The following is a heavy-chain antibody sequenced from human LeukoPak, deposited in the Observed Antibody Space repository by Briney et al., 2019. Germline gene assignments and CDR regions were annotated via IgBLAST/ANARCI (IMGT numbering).Heavy chain of an antibody. D-gene: IGHD5/OR15-5a*01. CDR3: ATGLPTYWYFDL. CDR1: GGSISSSSYN. J-gene: IGHJ2*01. Sequence: PSETLSLTCTVSGGSISSSSYNWGWIRQPPGKGLEWIGSIYYSGNTYHNPSLKSRVTISVDTSKNQFSLKLSSVTAADTAVYYCATGLPTYWYFDLWGRGTLVTVSS. V-gene: IGHV4-39*01. CDR2: IYYSGNT.